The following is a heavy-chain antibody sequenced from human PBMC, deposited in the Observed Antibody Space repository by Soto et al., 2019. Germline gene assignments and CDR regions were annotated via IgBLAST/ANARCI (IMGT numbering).Heavy chain of an antibody. V-gene: IGHV4-39*01. Sequence: SETLSLTCTVSGGSISSSSYYWGWIRQPPGKGLEWIGSIYYSGSTYYNPSLKSRVTISVDTSKNQFSLKLSSVTAADTAVYYCSCGTFYYYGMDVWGKGTTVT. D-gene: IGHD1-1*01. CDR1: GGSISSSSYY. CDR3: SCGTFYYYGMDV. J-gene: IGHJ6*04. CDR2: IYYSGST.